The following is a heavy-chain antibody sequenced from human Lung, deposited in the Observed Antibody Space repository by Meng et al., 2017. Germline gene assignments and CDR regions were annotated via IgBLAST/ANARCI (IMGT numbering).Heavy chain of an antibody. CDR2: INDSGSS. J-gene: IGHJ4*02. Sequence: QVQLQQWGAGLLKPSETLSLTCAVYGGAFRDYYWSWFRQTPGKGLEWIGDINDSGSSNSNPSLKSRVTMSVDTTKKQFPLTLNSVTAADTAVYYCARGWLLSPPFYFDFWGRGVLVTVSS. CDR3: ARGWLLSPPFYFDF. V-gene: IGHV4-34*02. D-gene: IGHD4-23*01. CDR1: GGAFRDYY.